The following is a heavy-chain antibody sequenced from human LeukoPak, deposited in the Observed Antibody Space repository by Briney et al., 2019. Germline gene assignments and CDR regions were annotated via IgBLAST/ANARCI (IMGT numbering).Heavy chain of an antibody. CDR2: IKSKSDGGTT. D-gene: IGHD3-10*01. Sequence: GGSLPLSQAASGFTFSNAWMTWVRQTPGKGLEWVGRIKSKSDGGTTDHAAPVKGRLTISRDDSKNMLYLQMNSLRTEDTAVYYCTSEFYASQKHWGQGSLFTVSS. J-gene: IGHJ4*02. CDR1: GFTFSNAW. V-gene: IGHV3-15*01. CDR3: TSEFYASQKH.